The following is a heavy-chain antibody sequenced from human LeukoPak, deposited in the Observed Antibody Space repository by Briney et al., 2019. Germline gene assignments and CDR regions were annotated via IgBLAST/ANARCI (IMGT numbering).Heavy chain of an antibody. J-gene: IGHJ2*01. D-gene: IGHD2-15*01. CDR1: GFTFSSRW. CDR2: INQDGSEI. V-gene: IGHV3-7*01. CDR3: ARDQGSMI. Sequence: GGSLRLSCSASGFTFSSRWMNWVRQAPGRGPEWVANINQDGSEIYYVDSVKGRFTISRDNGKNSLYLQINSLRADDTAVYYCARDQGSMIWGRGTLVTVSS.